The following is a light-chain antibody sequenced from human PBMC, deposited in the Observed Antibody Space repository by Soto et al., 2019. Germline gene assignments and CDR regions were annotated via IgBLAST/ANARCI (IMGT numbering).Light chain of an antibody. CDR2: GAS. CDR3: QQYGGSPRFT. CDR1: QSVSSNY. J-gene: IGKJ4*01. V-gene: IGKV3-20*01. Sequence: EIVLTQSPGTLSLSPGERATLSCRASQSVSSNYLAWYQQKPGQAPRLLIYGASSRATGIPDRFSGSGSGTDVTLTISRLEPEDFAVYYCQQYGGSPRFTFGGGTKVEIK.